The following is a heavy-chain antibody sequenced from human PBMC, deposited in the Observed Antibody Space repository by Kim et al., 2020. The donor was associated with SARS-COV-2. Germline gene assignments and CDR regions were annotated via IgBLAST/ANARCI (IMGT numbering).Heavy chain of an antibody. Sequence: GGSLRLSCTTSGFNFGDYAMSWFRQAPGKGLEWVAFIRSKRYGETTEYAASVKGRFTISRDDSKRIVYLQMNGLKTEDTAVYYCTSGPYYYDSAAYYNDYWGQGTLVTVSS. D-gene: IGHD3-22*01. CDR1: GFNFGDYA. J-gene: IGHJ4*02. V-gene: IGHV3-49*03. CDR2: IRSKRYGETT. CDR3: TSGPYYYDSAAYYNDY.